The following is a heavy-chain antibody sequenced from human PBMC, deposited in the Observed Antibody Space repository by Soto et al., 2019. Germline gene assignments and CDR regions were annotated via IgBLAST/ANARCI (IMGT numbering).Heavy chain of an antibody. Sequence: QVQLVESGGGVVQPGRSLRLSCAASGFTFSSYAMHWVRQAPGKGLEWVAVISYDGINKYYADSVKGRFTISRDNSKNALDLQMNSLRAEDTAVDYWARDVESGSSQYYYYYYGMDVWGQGTTVTVSS. CDR1: GFTFSSYA. V-gene: IGHV3-30-3*01. CDR2: ISYDGINK. J-gene: IGHJ6*02. D-gene: IGHD1-26*01. CDR3: ARDVESGSSQYYYYYYGMDV.